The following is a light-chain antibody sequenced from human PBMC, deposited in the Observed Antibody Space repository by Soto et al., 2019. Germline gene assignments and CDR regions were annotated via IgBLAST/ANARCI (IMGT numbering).Light chain of an antibody. J-gene: IGKJ1*01. CDR3: QQYGSSPPWT. V-gene: IGKV3-20*01. CDR2: GAS. CDR1: QSVSSSN. Sequence: LTQSPDTLSLSQGERATLSCRASQSVSSSNLAWNQQKPGQPPRLLIYGASSRATGIPDRFSGSGSGTDFTLTISRLEPEDFAVYYCQQYGSSPPWTFGQGSMVDVK.